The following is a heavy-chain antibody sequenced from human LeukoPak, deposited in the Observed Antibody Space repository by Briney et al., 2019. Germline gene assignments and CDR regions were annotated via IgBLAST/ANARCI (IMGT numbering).Heavy chain of an antibody. CDR3: ARGRAGSYRSYFDY. CDR2: IYHSGST. V-gene: IGHV4-38-2*02. Sequence: SETLSLTCIVSGGSISSYSWNWIRQPPGKGLEWIGSIYHSGSTYYNPSLQSRVTISVDTSKNQFSLNLSSVTAADTAVYYCARGRAGSYRSYFDYWGQGTLVTVSS. D-gene: IGHD3-10*01. J-gene: IGHJ4*02. CDR1: GGSISSYS.